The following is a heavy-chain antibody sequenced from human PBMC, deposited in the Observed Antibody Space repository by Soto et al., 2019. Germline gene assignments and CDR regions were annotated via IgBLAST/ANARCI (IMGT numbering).Heavy chain of an antibody. CDR3: ARVSGSYYYGMDV. CDR1: CGSISSRSYY. Sequence: SEPLCLTCTVSCGSISSRSYYWGCIRQPPGKGLEWIGSIFYSGSTYYNPSPKSRVTISVDTSKNQFSLKLSSVTAADTAVYYCARVSGSYYYGMDVWGQGTTVTVSS. D-gene: IGHD1-26*01. V-gene: IGHV4-39*01. J-gene: IGHJ6*02. CDR2: IFYSGST.